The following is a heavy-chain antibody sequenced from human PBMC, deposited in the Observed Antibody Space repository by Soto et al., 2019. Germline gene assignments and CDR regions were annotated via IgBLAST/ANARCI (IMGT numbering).Heavy chain of an antibody. Sequence: EVQLVESGGGLVQPGGSLRLSCAASGFTVSSNSMSWVRQAPGKGLEWVSVIYSGGSTYYADSVKGRFTISRDNSKNTLYLQMNSLRAEDTAVYYCARDRRHGDFDYWGQGTLVTVSS. V-gene: IGHV3-66*01. J-gene: IGHJ4*02. CDR1: GFTVSSNS. D-gene: IGHD4-17*01. CDR3: ARDRRHGDFDY. CDR2: IYSGGST.